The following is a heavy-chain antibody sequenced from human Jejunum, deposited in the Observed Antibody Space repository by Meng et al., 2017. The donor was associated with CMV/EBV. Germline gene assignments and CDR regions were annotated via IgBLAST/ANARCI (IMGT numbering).Heavy chain of an antibody. CDR1: FRDNY. Sequence: FRDNYMAGIRQAPGKGLEWISYISSSGSVIYYADSVKGRLTISRENAKNSLYLRMNSLRDEETAVYYCARVSQAYYGLGGDAFDIWGQGTMVTVSS. J-gene: IGHJ3*02. D-gene: IGHD3-10*01. V-gene: IGHV3-11*04. CDR2: ISSSGSVI. CDR3: ARVSQAYYGLGGDAFDI.